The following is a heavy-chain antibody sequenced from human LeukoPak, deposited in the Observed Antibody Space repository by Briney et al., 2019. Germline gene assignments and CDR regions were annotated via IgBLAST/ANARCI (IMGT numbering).Heavy chain of an antibody. CDR1: GGTFINYG. CDR3: AGALSGRELLLLDV. V-gene: IGHV1-69*10. CDR2: IIPMLGIV. J-gene: IGHJ6*02. Sequence: SVKVSCKSPGGTFINYGINWVRQAPGQGLEWMGRIIPMLGIVNYVQKFQGRVTITADKPTSTAYMELSSLRSEDTAVYYCAGALSGRELLLLDVWGQGTTVTVSS. D-gene: IGHD1-26*01.